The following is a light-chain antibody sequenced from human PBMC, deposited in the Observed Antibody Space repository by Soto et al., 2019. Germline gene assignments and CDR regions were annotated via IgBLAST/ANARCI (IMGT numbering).Light chain of an antibody. V-gene: IGKV3-20*01. J-gene: IGKJ1*01. CDR2: GAC. Sequence: EVVLTQSPGALSLSPGERATLSCRASQSVSSTYLAWYQQKSGQAPRLLVYGACSRATGLPERFSGSGSGTDFTLTISRLEPEDFAVYYCQLYGSFSWTFGQGTKVDIK. CDR1: QSVSSTY. CDR3: QLYGSFSWT.